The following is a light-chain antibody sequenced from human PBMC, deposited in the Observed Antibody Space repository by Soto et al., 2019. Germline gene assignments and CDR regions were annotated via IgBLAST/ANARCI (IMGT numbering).Light chain of an antibody. CDR3: TSYTSSPTYVV. V-gene: IGLV2-14*01. J-gene: IGLJ2*01. CDR1: SSDVGGYNY. Sequence: QSALTQPASVSGSPGQSITISCTGTSSDVGGYNYVSWYQQYPGKAPKLLIYEVSNRPSGVSNRFSGSKSGNTASLTISGLQAEDEADYYCTSYTSSPTYVVFGGGTKLTVL. CDR2: EVS.